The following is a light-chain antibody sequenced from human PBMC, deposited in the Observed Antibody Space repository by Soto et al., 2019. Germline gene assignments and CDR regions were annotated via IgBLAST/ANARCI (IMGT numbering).Light chain of an antibody. Sequence: EIVLTQSPATLSLSPGERATLSCRASQSVSSYLAWYQQKPGQAPRLLIYDASNSATGIPARFSGSGSGTDSTLTISSLEPEDFAFYYCQQRSNWPPLFTFGPGTKVDIK. J-gene: IGKJ3*01. CDR3: QQRSNWPPLFT. CDR2: DAS. CDR1: QSVSSY. V-gene: IGKV3-11*01.